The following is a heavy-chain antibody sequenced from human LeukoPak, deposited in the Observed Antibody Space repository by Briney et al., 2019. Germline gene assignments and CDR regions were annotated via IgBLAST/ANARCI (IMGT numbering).Heavy chain of an antibody. J-gene: IGHJ6*03. V-gene: IGHV1-2*04. CDR1: GYTFTGYY. CDR2: INPNSGGT. D-gene: IGHD1-26*01. CDR3: ASTSAMGALYYYYYMDV. Sequence: ASVKVSCKASGYTFTGYYMHWVRQAPGQGLEWMGWINPNSGGTNYAQKFQGWVTMTRDTSISTAYMELSRLRSDDTAVYYCASTSAMGALYYYYYMDVWGKGTTVTVSS.